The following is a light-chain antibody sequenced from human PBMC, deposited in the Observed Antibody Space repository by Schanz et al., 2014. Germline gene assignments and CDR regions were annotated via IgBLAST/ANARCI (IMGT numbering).Light chain of an antibody. CDR2: EGD. J-gene: IGLJ2*01. Sequence: QSALTQPASVSGSPGQSITISCPGTNSDVGSYDYVSWYQQHPGKAPKLMIYEGDKRPSGVSNRFSGSKSGNTASLTISGLQAEDEADYYCSSYAGSNNVVFGGGTKLTVL. CDR3: SSYAGSNNVV. V-gene: IGLV2-14*02. CDR1: NSDVGSYDY.